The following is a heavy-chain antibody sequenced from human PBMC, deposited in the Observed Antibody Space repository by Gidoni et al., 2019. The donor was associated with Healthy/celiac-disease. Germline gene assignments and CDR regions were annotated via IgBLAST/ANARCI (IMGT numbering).Heavy chain of an antibody. J-gene: IGHJ4*02. Sequence: QVQLVESGGGVVQPGRSLRLSCAASGFTFSSSGMHWVRQAPGKGLEWVAVISYDGSNKYYADSVKGRFTISRDNSKNTLYLQMNSLRAEDTAVYYCAKDRALTMIVVVPPVGYWGQGTLVTVSS. CDR2: ISYDGSNK. D-gene: IGHD3-22*01. CDR1: GFTFSSSG. V-gene: IGHV3-30*18. CDR3: AKDRALTMIVVVPPVGY.